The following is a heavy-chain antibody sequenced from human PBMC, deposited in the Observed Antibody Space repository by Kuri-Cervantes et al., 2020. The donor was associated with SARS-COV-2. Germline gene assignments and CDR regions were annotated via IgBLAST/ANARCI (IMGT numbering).Heavy chain of an antibody. J-gene: IGHJ3*02. CDR2: IYYSGST. CDR1: GGSFSGYY. CDR3: ARDLLDFWSGYYTEPDAFDI. D-gene: IGHD3-3*01. V-gene: IGHV4-30-4*08. Sequence: SETLSLTCAVYGGSFSGYYWSWIRQPPGKGLEWIGYIYYSGSTYYNPSLKSRVTISVDTSKNQFSLKLSSVTAADTAVYYCARDLLDFWSGYYTEPDAFDIWGQGTMVTVSS.